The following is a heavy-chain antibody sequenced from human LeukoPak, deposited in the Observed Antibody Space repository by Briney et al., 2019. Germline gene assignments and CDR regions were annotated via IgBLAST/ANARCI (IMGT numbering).Heavy chain of an antibody. Sequence: GASVKVSCKTSGYSFSTFGMSWVRQAPGQGLEWMGWINTNTGNPTYAQGFTGRFVFSLDTSVSTAYLQISSLKAEDTAVYYCARDFVSSWSFYWGQGTLVTVSS. CDR3: ARDFVSSWSFY. J-gene: IGHJ4*02. CDR2: INTNTGNP. D-gene: IGHD6-13*01. CDR1: GYSFSTFG. V-gene: IGHV7-4-1*02.